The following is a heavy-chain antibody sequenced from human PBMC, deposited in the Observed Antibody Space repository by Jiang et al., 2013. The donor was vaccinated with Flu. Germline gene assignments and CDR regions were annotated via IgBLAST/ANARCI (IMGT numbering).Heavy chain of an antibody. CDR1: GGSISSYY. V-gene: IGHV4-59*01. CDR3: ARGYSSTNRGWVDP. Sequence: GPGLVKPSETLSLTCTVSGGSISSYYWNWIRQPPGKGLEYIGYIYYTGSTNYNPSLKSRVTISVDTSKNQFSLKLSSVTAADTAVYYCARGYSSTNRGWVDPWGQGILVTVSS. J-gene: IGHJ5*02. CDR2: IYYTGST. D-gene: IGHD6-13*01.